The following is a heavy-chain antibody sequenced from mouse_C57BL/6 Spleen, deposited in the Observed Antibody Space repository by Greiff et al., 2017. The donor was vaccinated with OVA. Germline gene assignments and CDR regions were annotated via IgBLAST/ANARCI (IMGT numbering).Heavy chain of an antibody. V-gene: IGHV1-55*01. CDR2: IYPGSGST. D-gene: IGHD2-5*01. CDR1: GYTFTSYW. J-gene: IGHJ2*01. CDR3: ASKLYSNSPFDY. Sequence: QVQLQQPGAELVKPGASVKMSCKASGYTFTSYWITWVKQRPGQGLEWIGDIYPGSGSTNYNEKFKSKATLTVDTSSSTAYMQLSSLTSEDSAVYDCASKLYSNSPFDYWGQGTTLTVSS.